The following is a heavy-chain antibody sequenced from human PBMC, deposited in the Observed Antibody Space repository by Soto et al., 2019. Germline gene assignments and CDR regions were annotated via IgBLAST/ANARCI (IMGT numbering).Heavy chain of an antibody. CDR2: ITSGGYV. V-gene: IGHV3-21*01. Sequence: GGSLRLSCAASGFTFSSHTMNWVRQAPGKGLEWVSSITSGGYVFYTDSVKGRFIISRDNARNSLYLQMSSLRAEDTAVYYCVKEVEGFDYWGQGTLVTVSS. J-gene: IGHJ4*02. CDR1: GFTFSSHT. CDR3: VKEVEGFDY. D-gene: IGHD1-1*01.